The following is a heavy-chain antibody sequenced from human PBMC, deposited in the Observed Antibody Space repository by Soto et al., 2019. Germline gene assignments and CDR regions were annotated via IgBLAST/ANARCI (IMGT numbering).Heavy chain of an antibody. CDR2: TSNSGST. Sequence: QVQLQESGPGLVKPSQTLSLTCTVSGGSITSSGYYWSWIRQHPGEGLEWIGFTSNSGSTSYNPSLKIRVTISVDTSSNQFSRNRKSVTAAYTAVYYCARGGGSTQVDYGGQGTLVTVSP. D-gene: IGHD2-2*01. CDR3: ARGGGSTQVDY. V-gene: IGHV4-31*03. CDR1: GGSITSSGYY. J-gene: IGHJ4*02.